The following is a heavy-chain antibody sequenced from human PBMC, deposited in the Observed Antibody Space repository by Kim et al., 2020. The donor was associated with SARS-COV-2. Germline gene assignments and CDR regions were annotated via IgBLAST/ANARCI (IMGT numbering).Heavy chain of an antibody. Sequence: SETLSLTCTVSGGSISSGGYYWSWIRQHPGKGLEWIGYIYYSGSTYYNPSLKSRVTISVDTSKNQFSLKLSSVTAADTAVYYCARDGCSGGSCFTTNAFDIWGQRTMVTVSS. CDR2: IYYSGST. V-gene: IGHV4-31*03. CDR1: GGSISSGGYY. J-gene: IGHJ3*02. D-gene: IGHD2-15*01. CDR3: ARDGCSGGSCFTTNAFDI.